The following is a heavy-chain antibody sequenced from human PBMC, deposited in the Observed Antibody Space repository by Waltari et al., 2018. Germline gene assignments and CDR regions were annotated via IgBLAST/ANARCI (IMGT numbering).Heavy chain of an antibody. CDR2: GNRRGST. CDR1: VGSFSDDY. Sequence: QVHLQQWGAGLVRPSETLSLTCAVYVGSFSDDYWSRIRQFPGKGLEWIGEGNRRGSTIYNPSLKSRLSMSVDTSQNQLSLRLSSVTAADTGLYYCARRVTMTKNFGEKIKQSYPYMDVWGAGTTVIVSS. D-gene: IGHD4-17*01. V-gene: IGHV4-34*01. J-gene: IGHJ6*03. CDR3: ARRVTMTKNFGEKIKQSYPYMDV.